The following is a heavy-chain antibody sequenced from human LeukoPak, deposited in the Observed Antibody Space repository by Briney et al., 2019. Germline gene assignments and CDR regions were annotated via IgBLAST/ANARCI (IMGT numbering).Heavy chain of an antibody. Sequence: PGGSQRLSCAASGFTFSSDAMSWGRQPPGKGLEWIGSIYYSGSTYYNPSLKSRVTILVDTSKNQFSLKLSSVTAADTAVYYCARAPSGITMIVVAAFDIWGQGTMVTVSS. D-gene: IGHD3-22*01. CDR3: ARAPSGITMIVVAAFDI. J-gene: IGHJ3*02. V-gene: IGHV4-38-2*01. CDR2: IYYSGST. CDR1: GFTFSSDAM.